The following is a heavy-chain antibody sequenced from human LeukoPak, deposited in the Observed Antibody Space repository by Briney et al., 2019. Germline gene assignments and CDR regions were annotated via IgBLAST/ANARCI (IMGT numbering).Heavy chain of an antibody. CDR3: ARVGYDFWSGYLATKSFDY. Sequence: SETLSLTCTVSGGSISSYYWSWIRQPPGKGLEWIGEINHSGSTNYNPSLKSRVTISVDTSKNQFSLKLSSVTAADTAVYYCARVGYDFWSGYLATKSFDYWGQGTLVTVSS. CDR2: INHSGST. CDR1: GGSISSYY. J-gene: IGHJ4*02. V-gene: IGHV4-34*01. D-gene: IGHD3-3*01.